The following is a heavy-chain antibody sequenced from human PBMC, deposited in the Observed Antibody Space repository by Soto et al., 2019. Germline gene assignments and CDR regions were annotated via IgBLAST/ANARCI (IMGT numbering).Heavy chain of an antibody. CDR3: AKGTLFFYYYAMDV. D-gene: IGHD2-21*01. J-gene: IGHJ6*02. Sequence: GGSLRLSCAASGFTFSSYGMNWVRQAPGKGLEWVSALSGSGDTTYYADSVRGRFSISRDNSKNTLYLQMSSLRGEDTAVYYCAKGTLFFYYYAMDVWGQGTTVTVSS. CDR2: LSGSGDTT. V-gene: IGHV3-23*01. CDR1: GFTFSSYG.